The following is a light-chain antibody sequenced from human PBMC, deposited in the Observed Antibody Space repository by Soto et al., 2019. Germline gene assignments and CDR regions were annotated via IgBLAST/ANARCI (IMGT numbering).Light chain of an antibody. CDR2: ANN. V-gene: IGLV1-40*01. CDR1: SSNIGANYD. CDR3: QSYDSSLSAYV. J-gene: IGLJ1*01. Sequence: QLVLTQPPSVSGAPGRRVTISCTGSSSNIGANYDVHWYQHLPGTAPKLLIYANNFRPSGVPDRFSGSKSDTSASLAITGLQAEDEADYYCQSYDSSLSAYVFGTGTKLTVL.